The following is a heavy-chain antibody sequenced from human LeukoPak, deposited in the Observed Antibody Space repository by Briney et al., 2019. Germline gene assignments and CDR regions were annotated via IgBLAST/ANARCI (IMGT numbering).Heavy chain of an antibody. J-gene: IGHJ6*03. D-gene: IGHD2/OR15-2a*01. V-gene: IGHV4-61*01. Sequence: SETLSLTCTVSGYSISSGYYWGWIRQPPGKGLEWIGYIYYSGSTNYNPSLKSRVTISVDTSKNQFSLKLSSVTAADTAVYYCARAGGDSIFDYYYYMDVWGKGTTVTVSS. CDR1: GYSISSGYY. CDR2: IYYSGST. CDR3: ARAGGDSIFDYYYYMDV.